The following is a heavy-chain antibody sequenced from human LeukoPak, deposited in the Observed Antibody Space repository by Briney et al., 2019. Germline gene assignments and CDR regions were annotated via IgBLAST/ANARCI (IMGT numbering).Heavy chain of an antibody. CDR2: IHPSSGVA. J-gene: IGHJ3*02. Sequence: GASVKVSCKASGYTFTAYYLNWVRQAPGQGLEWLGWIHPSSGVAKLPQRFQGRVTMARDTSITTAYMELRSLRSDDTAVYYCARGPLQKVRYPDAFDIWGQGTMVTVSS. CDR3: ARGPLQKVRYPDAFDI. V-gene: IGHV1-2*02. D-gene: IGHD3-9*01. CDR1: GYTFTAYY.